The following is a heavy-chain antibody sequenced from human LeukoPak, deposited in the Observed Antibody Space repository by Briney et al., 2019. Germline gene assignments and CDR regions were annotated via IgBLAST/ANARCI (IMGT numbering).Heavy chain of an antibody. D-gene: IGHD3-9*01. J-gene: IGHJ1*01. Sequence: ASVKVSCKASGYTFTGYYMHWVRQGPGQGLEWMGWINPNSGGTNYAQKFQGRVTMTRDTSISTAYMELSRLRSDDTAVYYCARADGYYDILTGYYLVAEYFQHWGQGTLVTVSS. CDR1: GYTFTGYY. CDR2: INPNSGGT. V-gene: IGHV1-2*02. CDR3: ARADGYYDILTGYYLVAEYFQH.